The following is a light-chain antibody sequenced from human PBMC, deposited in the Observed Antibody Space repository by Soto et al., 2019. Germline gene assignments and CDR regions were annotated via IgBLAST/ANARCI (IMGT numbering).Light chain of an antibody. CDR1: SSNIGNNY. CDR2: ENN. V-gene: IGLV1-51*02. CDR3: GTWDSSLSAGDV. Sequence: QSVLTQPPSVSAAPGQKVTISCSGSSSNIGNNYVSWYQQLPGTAPKLLIYENNKRPSGIPDRFSGSKSGTSATLGITGLQTGDEADYYCGTWDSSLSAGDVFGGGTKVTVL. J-gene: IGLJ3*02.